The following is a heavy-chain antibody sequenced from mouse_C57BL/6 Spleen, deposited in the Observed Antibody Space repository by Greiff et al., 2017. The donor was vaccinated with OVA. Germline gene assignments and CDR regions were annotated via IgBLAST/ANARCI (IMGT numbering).Heavy chain of an antibody. D-gene: IGHD1-1*01. Sequence: QVQLKQPGAELVKPGASVKLSCKASGYTFTSYWMHWVKQRPGQGLEWIGMIHPNSGSTNYNEKFKSKATLTVDKSSSTAYMQLSSLTSEDSAVYYCARPGSSVYYAMDYWGQGTSVTVSS. CDR1: GYTFTSYW. V-gene: IGHV1-64*01. CDR3: ARPGSSVYYAMDY. CDR2: IHPNSGST. J-gene: IGHJ4*01.